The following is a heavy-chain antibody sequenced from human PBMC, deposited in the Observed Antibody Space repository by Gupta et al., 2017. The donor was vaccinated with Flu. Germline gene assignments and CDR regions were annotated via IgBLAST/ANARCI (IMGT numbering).Heavy chain of an antibody. J-gene: IGHJ1*01. V-gene: IGHV3-30*18. CDR2: ISYDGSTK. CDR3: AKEQFDN. CDR1: GFTFSRYG. Sequence: QAQLVESGGGVVQPGRSLRLSCAASGFTFSRYGIHWVRQAPGKGLEWVAVISYDGSTKYFADSVKGRFTISRDNSKNTLYLQMNSLRAEDTAVYYCAKEQFDNWGQGTLVTVSS. D-gene: IGHD3-16*01.